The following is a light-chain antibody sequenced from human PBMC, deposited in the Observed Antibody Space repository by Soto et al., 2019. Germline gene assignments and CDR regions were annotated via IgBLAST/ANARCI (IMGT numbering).Light chain of an antibody. CDR1: QGISSY. J-gene: IGKJ3*01. CDR2: AAS. V-gene: IGKV1-8*01. CDR3: QQYYSYPLFI. Sequence: AIRMTQTPSSLSASTGDRVTITCRASQGISSYLAWYQQKPGKAPKLLIYAASTLQSGIPSRFSGSGSGTDFTLTISCLQSEDFATYYCQQYYSYPLFIFGPGTKVDIK.